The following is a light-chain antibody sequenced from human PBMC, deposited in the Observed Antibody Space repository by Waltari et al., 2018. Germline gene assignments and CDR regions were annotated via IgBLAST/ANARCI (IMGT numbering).Light chain of an antibody. J-gene: IGKJ3*01. CDR2: WAS. CDR3: QQYFRTPLT. V-gene: IGKV4-1*01. Sequence: DIAMTQSPDSLAVSLGERATINCKSSQSVLHSPNNKNYLAWYQQKPGQSPKLLLYWASTRESGVPDRFSGSGSGTDFTLTISNLQAEDVAVYYCQQYFRTPLTFGPGTTVEIK. CDR1: QSVLHSPNNKNY.